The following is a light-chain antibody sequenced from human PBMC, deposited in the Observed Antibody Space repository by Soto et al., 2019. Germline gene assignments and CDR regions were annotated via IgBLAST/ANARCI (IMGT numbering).Light chain of an antibody. Sequence: DIQMTQSPASLSSSVGDRVTITCRASQGISNYLAWYQQKPGKVPRLLIYAASTLQTGIPARFSGSGSGTDFTLTISSLEPEDFAVYYCQQRSNWPTTFGGGTKVDIK. CDR1: QGISNY. CDR2: AAS. J-gene: IGKJ4*01. V-gene: IGKV1-27*01. CDR3: QQRSNWPTT.